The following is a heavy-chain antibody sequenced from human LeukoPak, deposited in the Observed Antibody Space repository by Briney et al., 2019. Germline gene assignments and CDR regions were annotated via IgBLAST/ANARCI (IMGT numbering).Heavy chain of an antibody. CDR2: IDHSGST. CDR3: ARVLEGSSGQHWYFDL. Sequence: SETLSLTCAVYGGSFSGYYWSWIRQPPGKGLEWIGEIDHSGSTNYNPSLKSRVTISVDTSKNQFSLRLSSVTAADTAVYYCARVLEGSSGQHWYFDLWGRGTLVTVSS. V-gene: IGHV4-34*01. J-gene: IGHJ2*01. CDR1: GGSFSGYY. D-gene: IGHD6-19*01.